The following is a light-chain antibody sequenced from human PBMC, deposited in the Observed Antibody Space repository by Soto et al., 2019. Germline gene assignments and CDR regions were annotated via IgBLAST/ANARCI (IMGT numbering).Light chain of an antibody. CDR1: QGISNY. V-gene: IGKV1-17*03. J-gene: IGKJ1*01. Sequence: DIQMTQSPSAMSASVGDRVTITCRASQGISNYLAWFQQKPGKVPKRLIYAASSLQSGVPSRFSGSGAATAFTLTISSLQPKDFAPYYCLLHNSEPGTFGQGTKVEVK. CDR3: LLHNSEPGT. CDR2: AAS.